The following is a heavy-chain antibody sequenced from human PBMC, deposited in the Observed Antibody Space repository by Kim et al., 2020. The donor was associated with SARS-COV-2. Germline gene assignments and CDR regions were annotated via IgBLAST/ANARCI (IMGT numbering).Heavy chain of an antibody. D-gene: IGHD6-19*01. Sequence: SETLSLTCTVSGGSISSSSYYWGWIRQPPGKGLEWIGSIYYSGSTYYNPSLKSRVTISVDTSKNQFSLKLSSVTAADTAVYYCARHARIAVAGLRYDYWGQGTLVTVSS. J-gene: IGHJ4*02. CDR3: ARHARIAVAGLRYDY. CDR2: IYYSGST. CDR1: GGSISSSSYY. V-gene: IGHV4-39*01.